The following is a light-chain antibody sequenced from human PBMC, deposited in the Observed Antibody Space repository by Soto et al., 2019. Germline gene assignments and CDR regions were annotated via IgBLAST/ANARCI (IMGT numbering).Light chain of an antibody. V-gene: IGLV2-14*01. Sequence: QSVLTQPASVSGSPGQSITISCTGTSSDVGGYNYVSWYQQHPSKAPKLMIYEVSNWPSGVSNRFSGSKSGNTASLTISGLQAEDEADYYCSSYTSSSTPYVFGTGTKVTVL. CDR2: EVS. CDR3: SSYTSSSTPYV. J-gene: IGLJ1*01. CDR1: SSDVGGYNY.